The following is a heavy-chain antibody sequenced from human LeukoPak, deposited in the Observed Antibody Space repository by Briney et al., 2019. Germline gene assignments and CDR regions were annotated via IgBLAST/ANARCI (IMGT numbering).Heavy chain of an antibody. V-gene: IGHV1-24*01. CDR3: AIPPSRWPNAGYFDY. J-gene: IGHJ4*02. CDR2: FDPEDGET. CDR1: GYTLTELS. D-gene: IGHD2-2*01. Sequence: VASVKVSCKVSGYTLTELSMHWVRQAPGKGLEWMGGFDPEDGETIYAQKFQGRVTMTEDTSTDTAYMELSSLRSEDTAVYYCAIPPSRWPNAGYFDYWGQGTLVTVSS.